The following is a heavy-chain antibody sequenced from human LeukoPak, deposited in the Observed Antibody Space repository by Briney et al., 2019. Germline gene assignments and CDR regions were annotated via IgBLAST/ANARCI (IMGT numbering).Heavy chain of an antibody. J-gene: IGHJ5*02. Sequence: SETLSLTCTVSGGSISSYYWSWIRQPAGKGLEWIGRIYTSGSTNYNPSLKSRVTMSVDTSKNQFSLKLSSVTAADTAVYYCARDRRGVVPAAIFRFDPWGQGTLVTVSS. D-gene: IGHD2-2*01. CDR2: IYTSGST. V-gene: IGHV4-4*07. CDR3: ARDRRGVVPAAIFRFDP. CDR1: GGSISSYY.